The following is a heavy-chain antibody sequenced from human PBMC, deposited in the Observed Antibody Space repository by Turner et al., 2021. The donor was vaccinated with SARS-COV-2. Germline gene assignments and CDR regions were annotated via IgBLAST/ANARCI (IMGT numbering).Heavy chain of an antibody. CDR2: IYSCGST. CDR1: VFTVISNY. V-gene: IGHV3-53*02. J-gene: IGHJ4*02. D-gene: IGHD3-10*01. CDR3: AIGPHPRGFDY. Sequence: VQLVETGGGLIQHGGSLRVSCAAAVFTVISNYMSWVRQAPGNGLECVSVIYSCGSTYYADSVKGRFTISIDNSKNTLYLQMNSLRADDTAVYYCAIGPHPRGFDYLGQGTLVTVSS.